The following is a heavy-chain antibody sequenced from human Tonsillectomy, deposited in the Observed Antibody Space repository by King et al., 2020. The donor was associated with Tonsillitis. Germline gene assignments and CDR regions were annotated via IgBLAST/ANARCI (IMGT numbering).Heavy chain of an antibody. Sequence: VQLVESGGGVVQPGGSLRLSCAASGFTFSSYGMHWVRQAPGKGLEWVAFIRYDGSNKYYADSVKGRFTISRDNSKNTMYLQMNSLRAEDTAVYYRAKESGYYYDSSGYTPGPFDYWGQGTLGTVSS. CDR1: GFTFSSYG. V-gene: IGHV3-30*02. CDR3: AKESGYYYDSSGYTPGPFDY. CDR2: IRYDGSNK. J-gene: IGHJ4*02. D-gene: IGHD3-22*01.